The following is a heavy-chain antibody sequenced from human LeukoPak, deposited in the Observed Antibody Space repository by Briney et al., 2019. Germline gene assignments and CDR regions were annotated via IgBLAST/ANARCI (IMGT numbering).Heavy chain of an antibody. J-gene: IGHJ6*03. CDR3: ARALEEMATNQAGYYYYYYMDV. CDR1: GGSISSGDYY. V-gene: IGHV4-30-4*08. Sequence: PSETLSLTCTVSGGSISSGDYYWSWIRQPPGKGLEWIGYIYYSGSTYYNPSLKSRVTISVDTSKNQFSLKLSSVTAADTAVYYCARALEEMATNQAGYYYYYYMDVWGKGTTVTVSS. CDR2: IYYSGST. D-gene: IGHD5-24*01.